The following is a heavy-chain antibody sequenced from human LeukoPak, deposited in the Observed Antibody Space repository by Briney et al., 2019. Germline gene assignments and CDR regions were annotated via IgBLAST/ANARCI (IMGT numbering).Heavy chain of an antibody. J-gene: IGHJ4*02. Sequence: SGTLSLTCAVSGDSISSNNWWSWVRQPPGKGLEWVGEIYHSGSTNYRPSLKSRVTISLDNFKNQFSLRLTSVTAADTAVYYCARDPSGNGVNFDYWGQGTLVTVSS. D-gene: IGHD3-10*01. V-gene: IGHV4-4*02. CDR2: IYHSGST. CDR1: GDSISSNNW. CDR3: ARDPSGNGVNFDY.